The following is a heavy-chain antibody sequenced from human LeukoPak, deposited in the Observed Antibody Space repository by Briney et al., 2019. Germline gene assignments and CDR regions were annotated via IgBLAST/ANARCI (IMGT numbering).Heavy chain of an antibody. Sequence: RPGGPLRLSCAASGFTLSTYWMHWVRQTPGKGRVWVSRINTDGSSTTYADSVKRRFTVSRDNAKNTLYLQMNSLRAEDTAVYYCAREREYSGFYWGQGTLVTVSS. V-gene: IGHV3-74*01. CDR2: INTDGSST. J-gene: IGHJ4*02. CDR1: GFTLSTYW. CDR3: AREREYSGFY. D-gene: IGHD5-12*01.